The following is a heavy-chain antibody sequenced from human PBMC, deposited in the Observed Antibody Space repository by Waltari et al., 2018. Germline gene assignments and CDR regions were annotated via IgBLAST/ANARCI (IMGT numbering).Heavy chain of an antibody. V-gene: IGHV4-59*01. CDR3: ARVGSLYCSSTSCYPPYYYYYMDV. CDR2: IYYSGST. Sequence: QVQLQESGPGLVKPSETLSLTCTVSGGSISSYYWSWIRQPPGKGLEWIGYIYYSGSTNYNPSLKSRVTISVDTSKNQFSLKLSSVTAADTAVYYCARVGSLYCSSTSCYPPYYYYYMDVWGKGTTVTISS. D-gene: IGHD2-2*01. J-gene: IGHJ6*03. CDR1: GGSISSYY.